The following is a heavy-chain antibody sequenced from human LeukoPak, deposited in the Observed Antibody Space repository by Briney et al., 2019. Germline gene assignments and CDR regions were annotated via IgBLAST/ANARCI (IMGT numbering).Heavy chain of an antibody. V-gene: IGHV4-34*01. CDR3: AMSSGWYGDAFDI. CDR2: INHSGST. CDR1: GGSFSGYY. D-gene: IGHD6-19*01. J-gene: IGHJ3*02. Sequence: PSETLSLTCAVYGGSFSGYYWSWIRQPPGEGLEWIGEINHSGSTNYNPSLKSRVTISVDTSKNQFSLKLSSVTAADTAVYYCAMSSGWYGDAFDIWGQGTMVTVSS.